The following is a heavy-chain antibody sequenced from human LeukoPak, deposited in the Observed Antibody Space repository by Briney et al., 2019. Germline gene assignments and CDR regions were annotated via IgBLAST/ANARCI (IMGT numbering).Heavy chain of an antibody. CDR3: AKDQLLRFLDN. CDR1: GFTFSSYG. J-gene: IGHJ4*02. V-gene: IGHV3-30*18. CDR2: ISYDGSNK. Sequence: PGGSLRLSCAASGFTFSSYGMFWVRQAPGKGLEWVAVISYDGSNKYYADSVKGRFTISRDNSKNTLYLQMNSLRAEDAAVYCCAKDQLLRFLDNWGQGTLVTVSS. D-gene: IGHD3-3*01.